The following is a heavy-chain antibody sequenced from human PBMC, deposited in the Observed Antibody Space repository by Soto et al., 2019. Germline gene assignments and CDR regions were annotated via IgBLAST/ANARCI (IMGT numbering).Heavy chain of an antibody. V-gene: IGHV1-69*12. CDR1: GGTFSTYA. J-gene: IGHJ4*02. Sequence: QVQLVQSGAEVKKPESSVKISCKAPGGTFSTYAIRWVRQAPGQGLEWMGGIIPMFGTANYAQRFQDRVTITADESTNTVYMELSSLRSEDTAVCFCASGIQLWLRRINNGYSGWGQGTLVTVSS. CDR2: IIPMFGTA. CDR3: ASGIQLWLRRINNGYSG. D-gene: IGHD5-18*01.